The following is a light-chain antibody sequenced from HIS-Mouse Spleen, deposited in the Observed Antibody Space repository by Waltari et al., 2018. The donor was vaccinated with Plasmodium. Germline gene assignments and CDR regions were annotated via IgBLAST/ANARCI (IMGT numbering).Light chain of an antibody. CDR3: QAWDSSTVV. J-gene: IGLJ2*01. Sequence: QSALTQPPPVSVSPGQPTTIFSPGTNSDVGGYNDSSRYQQHPGKAPNFMIYEVSNRPSGIPERFSGSNSGNTATLTISGTQAMDEADYYCQAWDSSTVVFGGGTKLTVL. V-gene: IGLV2-14*01. CDR1: NSDVGGYND. CDR2: EVS.